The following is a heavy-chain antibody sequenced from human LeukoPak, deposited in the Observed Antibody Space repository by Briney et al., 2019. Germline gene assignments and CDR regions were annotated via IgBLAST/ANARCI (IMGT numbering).Heavy chain of an antibody. CDR1: GFTVSSNY. D-gene: IGHD6-6*01. V-gene: IGHV3-23*01. J-gene: IGHJ4*02. CDR3: AKGFGGARPDYFDY. Sequence: GGSLRLSCAASGFTVSSNYMSWVRQAPGKGLEWVSVISGSGGTTYYADSVKGRFTISRDNSKNTLYLQMNSLTAEDTAVYYCAKGFGGARPDYFDYWGQGTLVTVSS. CDR2: ISGSGGTT.